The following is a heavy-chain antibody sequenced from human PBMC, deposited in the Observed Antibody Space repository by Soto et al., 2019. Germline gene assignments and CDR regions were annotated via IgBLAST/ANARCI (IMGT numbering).Heavy chain of an antibody. J-gene: IGHJ4*02. Sequence: QLQLQESGPGLVKPSETLSLTCSVSDDSINSDKYYWGWIRQPPGKGLEWIGSIYYRANAYYNPALQARVTISLDKSKSQFSLKLNSVTAADSAVYFCARLGGLATISYYFDFWGPGALVTVSS. CDR1: DDSINSDKYY. D-gene: IGHD3-16*01. V-gene: IGHV4-39*01. CDR2: IYYRANA. CDR3: ARLGGLATISYYFDF.